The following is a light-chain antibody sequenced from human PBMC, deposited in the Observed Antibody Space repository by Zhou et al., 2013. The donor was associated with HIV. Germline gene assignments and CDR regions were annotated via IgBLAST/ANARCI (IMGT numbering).Light chain of an antibody. V-gene: IGKV1-NL1*01. CDR1: QDIANS. J-gene: IGKJ4*01. Sequence: DIQLTQFPSSLSASVGDRVTISCRASQDIANSLAWYQQKPGKAPRLLLYGASKLESGVPSRFSGSGSETDYTLTIDNLQSEDSATYYCQQFYSPLLTFGGGTKVETK. CDR2: GAS. CDR3: QQFYSPLLT.